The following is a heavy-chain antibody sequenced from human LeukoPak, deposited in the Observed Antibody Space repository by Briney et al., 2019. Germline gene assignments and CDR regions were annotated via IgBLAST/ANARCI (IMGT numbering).Heavy chain of an antibody. V-gene: IGHV3-21*05. D-gene: IGHD1-14*01. CDR2: MDRHTDI. Sequence: GGSLRLSCTASGFTFSNFGINWVRQAPGKGLEWVSCMDRHTDIYYAESVKGRFTISRDNAKNSVYLQMDSLTVEDTAVYYCVGDPTTNRFQYFHYWGQGALVTVSS. CDR1: GFTFSNFG. J-gene: IGHJ4*02. CDR3: VGDPTTNRFQYFHY.